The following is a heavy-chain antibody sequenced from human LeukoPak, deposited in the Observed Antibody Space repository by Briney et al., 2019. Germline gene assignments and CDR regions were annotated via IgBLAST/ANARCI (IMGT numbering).Heavy chain of an antibody. Sequence: ASVTVSCKASVYTFTSYYMHWVRQAPGQGLEWMGLINPSGGSTSYAQKFQGRVTMTRDTSTSTVYMELSSLRSEDTAVYYCARAKNRAYAFDIWGQGTMVTVSS. D-gene: IGHD2/OR15-2a*01. J-gene: IGHJ3*02. V-gene: IGHV1-46*01. CDR2: INPSGGST. CDR3: ARAKNRAYAFDI. CDR1: VYTFTSYY.